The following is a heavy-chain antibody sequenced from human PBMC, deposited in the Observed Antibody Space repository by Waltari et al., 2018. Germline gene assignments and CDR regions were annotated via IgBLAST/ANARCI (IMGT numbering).Heavy chain of an antibody. J-gene: IGHJ4*02. CDR1: GFTFSSYG. CDR2: ISGRGGTT. CDR3: AKGWQRVTATHFDY. D-gene: IGHD2-21*02. Sequence: EVQVLESGGGLVQPGGSLRLSCAASGFTFSSYGMSWVRQAPGKGREWGAAISGRGGTTYYADSVRGRFTISRDNSKNTLYLQMNSLRAEDTAVYYCAKGWQRVTATHFDYWGQGTLVTVSS. V-gene: IGHV3-23*01.